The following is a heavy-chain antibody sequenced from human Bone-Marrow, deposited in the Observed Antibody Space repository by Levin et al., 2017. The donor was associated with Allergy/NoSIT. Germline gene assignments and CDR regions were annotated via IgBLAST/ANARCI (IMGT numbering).Heavy chain of an antibody. J-gene: IGHJ4*02. Sequence: GGSLRLSCAASGFTFNIAWMSWVRQAPGKGLEWLARIRSKNDGGTTDYAAPVKGRFSISRDDSKNTLYLQMNSLKIEDTAVYYCTADGSSWYEGEYYFDSWGQGTLVTVSS. CDR1: GFTFNIAW. CDR3: TADGSSWYEGEYYFDS. D-gene: IGHD6-13*01. CDR2: IRSKNDGGTT. V-gene: IGHV3-15*01.